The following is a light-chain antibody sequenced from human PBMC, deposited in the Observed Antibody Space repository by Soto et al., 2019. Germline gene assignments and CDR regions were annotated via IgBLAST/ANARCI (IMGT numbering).Light chain of an antibody. J-gene: IGKJ5*01. V-gene: IGKV3-11*01. Sequence: EIVLTPSPATLSLSPGERATLSCRASQSVSSYLVWYQQKPGQAPRLLIFGASNRATGIPARFSGSGSGTDFTLTINSLEPDDFAVYYCQQRDSWPITFGQGTRLEIK. CDR1: QSVSSY. CDR2: GAS. CDR3: QQRDSWPIT.